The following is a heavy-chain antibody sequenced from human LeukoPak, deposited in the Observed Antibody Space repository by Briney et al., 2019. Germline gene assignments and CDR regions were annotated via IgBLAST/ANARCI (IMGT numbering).Heavy chain of an antibody. CDR1: GGTFSSYT. CDR2: FIPILGIA. D-gene: IGHD1-26*01. CDR3: ARGVMGATDDY. J-gene: IGHJ4*02. V-gene: IGHV1-69*02. Sequence: SVKVSCKASGGTFSSYTISWVRQAPGQGLEWMGRFIPILGIANYAQKFQGRVTITADKSTSTAYMELSSLRSEDTAVYYCARGVMGATDDYWGQGTLVTVSS.